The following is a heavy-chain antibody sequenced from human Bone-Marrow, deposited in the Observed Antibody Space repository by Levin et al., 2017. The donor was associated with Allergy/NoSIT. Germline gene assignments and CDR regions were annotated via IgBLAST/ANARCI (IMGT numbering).Heavy chain of an antibody. Sequence: PGGSLRLSCAASGFTFNSYAMTWVRQAPGKGLEWVSSISGSGSTTYYAAPVKGRFTISRDNSKSTLNLQMNSLRPEDTAMYYCAKHPNSGGTWENWFDSWGQGILVTVSS. V-gene: IGHV3-23*01. D-gene: IGHD2-15*01. J-gene: IGHJ5*01. CDR2: ISGSGSTT. CDR3: AKHPNSGGTWENWFDS. CDR1: GFTFNSYA.